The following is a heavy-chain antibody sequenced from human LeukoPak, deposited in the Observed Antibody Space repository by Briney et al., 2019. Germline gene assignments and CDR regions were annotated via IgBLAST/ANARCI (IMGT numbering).Heavy chain of an antibody. CDR3: ARKECSGGSCYLDY. Sequence: GGSLRLSCAASGFMFSSYWMTWVRQAPGKGLEWVANIRQDGGEGYYVDSVKGRFTISRDNAKNSLYLQMNSLRAEDTAVYYCARKECSGGSCYLDYWGQGTLVTVSS. V-gene: IGHV3-7*01. CDR1: GFMFSSYW. D-gene: IGHD2-15*01. CDR2: IRQDGGEG. J-gene: IGHJ4*02.